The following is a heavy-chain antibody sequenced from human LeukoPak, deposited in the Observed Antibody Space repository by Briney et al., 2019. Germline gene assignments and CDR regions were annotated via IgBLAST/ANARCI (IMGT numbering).Heavy chain of an antibody. Sequence: SETLSLTCAVYGGSFRGYYWSWIRQPPGKGLEWIGEINHSGSTNYNPSLKSRVTISVDTSKNQFSLKLSSVTAADTAVYYCARAPSASYYYYMDVWGKGTTVTVSS. CDR1: GGSFRGYY. V-gene: IGHV4-34*01. CDR3: ARAPSASYYYYMDV. J-gene: IGHJ6*03. CDR2: INHSGST.